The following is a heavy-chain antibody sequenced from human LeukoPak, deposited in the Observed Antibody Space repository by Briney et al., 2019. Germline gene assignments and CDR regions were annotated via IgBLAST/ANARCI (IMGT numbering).Heavy chain of an antibody. CDR2: IRYDGSNK. J-gene: IGHJ4*02. D-gene: IGHD2-2*01. CDR1: GFTFSSYG. CDR3: AKDLTHGEYNIPAAMIDY. V-gene: IGHV3-30*02. Sequence: AGGSLRLSCAASGFTFSSYGMHWVRQAPGKGLEWVAFIRYDGSNKYYADSVKGRFTISRDNSKNTLYLQMNSLRAEDTAVYYCAKDLTHGEYNIPAAMIDYWGQGTLVTVSS.